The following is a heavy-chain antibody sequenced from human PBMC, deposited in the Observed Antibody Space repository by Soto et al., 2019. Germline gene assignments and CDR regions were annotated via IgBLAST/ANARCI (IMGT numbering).Heavy chain of an antibody. D-gene: IGHD6-25*01. CDR2: ITTSSTSI. CDR3: ARVQRLASHI. CDR1: GFPFSSYS. V-gene: IGHV3-21*01. J-gene: IGHJ3*02. Sequence: EVQLVESGGGLVKPGGSLRLSCAASGFPFSSYSMNWVRQAPGKGLEWVSTITTSSTSIYYADSVKGRFTISRDNAKNSLYLRMDSLRVEDTAVYYCARVQRLASHIWGQGTMVTVSS.